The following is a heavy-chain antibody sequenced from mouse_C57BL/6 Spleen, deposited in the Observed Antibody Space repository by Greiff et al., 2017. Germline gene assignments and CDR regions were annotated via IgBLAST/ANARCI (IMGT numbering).Heavy chain of an antibody. CDR2: ISDGGSYT. CDR1: GFTFSSYA. J-gene: IGHJ3*01. Sequence: EVKVVESGGGLVKPGGSLKLSCAASGFTFSSYAMSWVRQTPEKRLEWVATISDGGSYTYYPDNVKGRFTISRDNAKNNLYLQMSHLKSEDTAMYYCAREVDSSGPAYWGQGTLVTVSA. V-gene: IGHV5-4*01. D-gene: IGHD3-2*02. CDR3: AREVDSSGPAY.